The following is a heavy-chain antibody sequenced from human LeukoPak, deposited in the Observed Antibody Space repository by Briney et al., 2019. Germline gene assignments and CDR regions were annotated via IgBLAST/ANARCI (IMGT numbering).Heavy chain of an antibody. CDR2: INHSGST. V-gene: IGHV4-34*01. CDR3: ARPTYIVGATTGFDY. Sequence: SETLSLTCAVYGGSFSGYYWSWIRLPPGEGLEWIGEINHSGSTNSNPSLKSRVTISVDTSKNQFSLKLSSVTAADTAVYYCARPTYIVGATTGFDYWGQGTLVTVSS. J-gene: IGHJ4*02. CDR1: GGSFSGYY. D-gene: IGHD1-26*01.